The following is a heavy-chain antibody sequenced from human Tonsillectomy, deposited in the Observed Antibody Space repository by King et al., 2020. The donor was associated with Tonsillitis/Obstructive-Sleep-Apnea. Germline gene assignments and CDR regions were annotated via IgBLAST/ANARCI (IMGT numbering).Heavy chain of an antibody. CDR2: IKEDGSEK. CDR1: GFTFNSYW. Sequence: VQLVQSGGGLVQPGGSLRLSCAASGFTFNSYWMSWVRQAPGKGLEWVANIKEDGSEKYYVDSVKGRFTISRDNAKNSLYLQMNSLRDEDTAVYYCARVLTPIYDSSRYYDAFDIWGHGTVVTVSS. V-gene: IGHV3-7*01. J-gene: IGHJ3*02. D-gene: IGHD3-22*01. CDR3: ARVLTPIYDSSRYYDAFDI.